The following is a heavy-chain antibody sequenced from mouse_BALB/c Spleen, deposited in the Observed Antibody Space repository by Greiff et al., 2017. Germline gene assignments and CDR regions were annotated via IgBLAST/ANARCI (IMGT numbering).Heavy chain of an antibody. Sequence: EVQLQQSGTVLARPGASVKMSCKASGYSFTSYWMHWVKQRPGQGLEWIGAIYPGNSDTSYNQKFKGKAKLTAVTSASTAYMELSSLTNKDSAVYYCTRIEGDYGNYLFAYWGQGTLVTVSA. CDR2: IYPGNSDT. V-gene: IGHV1-5*01. CDR1: GYSFTSYW. J-gene: IGHJ3*01. CDR3: TRIEGDYGNYLFAY. D-gene: IGHD2-1*01.